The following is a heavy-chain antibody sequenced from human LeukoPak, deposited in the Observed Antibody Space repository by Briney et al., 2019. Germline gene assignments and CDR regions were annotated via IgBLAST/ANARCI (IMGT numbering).Heavy chain of an antibody. J-gene: IGHJ4*02. CDR3: AKVCCSGGSCYPVDY. D-gene: IGHD2-15*01. CDR2: ISYDGSNK. CDR1: GFTFSSYG. V-gene: IGHV3-30*18. Sequence: GGSLRLSCAASGFTFSSYGMHWVRQAPGKGLEWVAVISYDGSNKYYADSVKGRFTISRDNSKNTLYLQMNSLRAEDTAVYYCAKVCCSGGSCYPVDYWGQGTLATVSS.